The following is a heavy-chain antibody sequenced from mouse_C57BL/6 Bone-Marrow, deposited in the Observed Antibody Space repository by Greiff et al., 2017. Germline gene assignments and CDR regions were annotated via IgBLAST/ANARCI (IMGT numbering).Heavy chain of an antibody. D-gene: IGHD1-1*01. V-gene: IGHV1-15*01. J-gene: IGHJ3*01. CDR2: IDPETGGT. Sequence: VKLQESGAELVRPGASVTLSCKASGYTFTDYEMHWVKQTPVHGLEWIGAIDPETGGTAYNQKFKGKAILTADKSSSTAYMELRSLTSEDSAVYYCTRRGVVPFAYWGQGTLVTVSA. CDR1: GYTFTDYE. CDR3: TRRGVVPFAY.